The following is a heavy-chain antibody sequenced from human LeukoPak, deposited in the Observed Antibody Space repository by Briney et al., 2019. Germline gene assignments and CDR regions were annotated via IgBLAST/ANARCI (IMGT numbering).Heavy chain of an antibody. V-gene: IGHV3-53*01. CDR1: GFPVSSNH. J-gene: IGHJ4*02. CDR3: AAWRGSSWFDY. CDR2: IFGGGKT. D-gene: IGHD6-13*01. Sequence: GGSLRLSCAVSGFPVSSNHMGWVRQAPGKGLEWVSVIFGGGKTSYAGSVQGRVTLSRDNSKNTLYLQMTRLRVEDTAVYYCAAWRGSSWFDYWGQGTLVTVSS.